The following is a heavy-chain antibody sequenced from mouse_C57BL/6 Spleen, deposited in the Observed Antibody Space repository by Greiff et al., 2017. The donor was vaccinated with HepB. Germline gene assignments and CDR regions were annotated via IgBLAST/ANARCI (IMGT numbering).Heavy chain of an antibody. CDR2: INYDGSST. D-gene: IGHD1-1*01. V-gene: IGHV5-16*01. CDR3: ARDGSSLYYAMDY. CDR1: GFTFSDYY. Sequence: EVKVVESEGGLVQPGSSMKLSCTASGFTFSDYYMAWVRQVPEKGLEWVANINYDGSSTYYLDSLKSRFIISRDNAKNILYLQMSSLKSEDTATYYCARDGSSLYYAMDYWGQGTSVTVSS. J-gene: IGHJ4*01.